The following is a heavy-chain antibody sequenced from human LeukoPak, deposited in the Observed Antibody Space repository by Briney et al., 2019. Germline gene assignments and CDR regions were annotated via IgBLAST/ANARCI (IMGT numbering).Heavy chain of an antibody. V-gene: IGHV1-8*01. CDR2: MNPNRGNT. J-gene: IGHJ4*02. Sequence: ASVKVSCKASGYTFTSYDINWVRQATGQGLEWMGWMNPNRGNTGYAQKFQGRVTMTRNTSISTAYMELSSLRSEDTAVYYCARGGVVSSGYYFDYWGQGTLVTVSS. CDR1: GYTFTSYD. D-gene: IGHD3-22*01. CDR3: ARGGVVSSGYYFDY.